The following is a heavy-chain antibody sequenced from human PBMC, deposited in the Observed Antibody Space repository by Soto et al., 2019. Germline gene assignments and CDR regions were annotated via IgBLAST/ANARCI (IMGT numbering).Heavy chain of an antibody. CDR1: GYTFTSYC. CDR2: ISAYNGNT. V-gene: IGHV1-18*01. J-gene: IGHJ4*02. CDR3: AREQYYYGSGSYYKGPRYFDY. D-gene: IGHD3-10*01. Sequence: ASVKVSCKASGYTFTSYCMSWVRQAPGQGLECMGWISAYNGNTNYAQKLQGRVTMTTDTSTSTAYMELRSLRSDDTAVYYCAREQYYYGSGSYYKGPRYFDYWGQGTLVTVS.